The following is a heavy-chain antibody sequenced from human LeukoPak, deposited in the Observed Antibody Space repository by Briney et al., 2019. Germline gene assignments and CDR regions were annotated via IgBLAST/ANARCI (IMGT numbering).Heavy chain of an antibody. CDR2: ISSGGST. J-gene: IGHJ5*02. Sequence: SETLSLTCTVSGGSISSSGYYWGWIRQTPXKGLEWIGSISSGGSTHYIPSLKSRVTISVDTPKNQFSLKLSSVTAADTAVYYCARDRPRAWRSSSWFDPWGQGTLVTVSS. D-gene: IGHD6-13*01. V-gene: IGHV4-39*02. CDR3: ARDRPRAWRSSSWFDP. CDR1: GGSISSSGYY.